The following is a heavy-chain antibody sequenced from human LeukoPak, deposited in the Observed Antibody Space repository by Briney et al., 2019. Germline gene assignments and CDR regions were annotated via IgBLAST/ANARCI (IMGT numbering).Heavy chain of an antibody. CDR3: AKEFNRGLPDY. Sequence: GGSLRLSCAASGFTFSSYSMNWVRQAPGKGLEWVSSISSSSSYIYYADSVKGRFTISRDNSKNTLYLQMSSLRAEDTAVYYCAKEFNRGLPDYWGQGTLVTVPS. D-gene: IGHD2-21*01. V-gene: IGHV3-21*01. CDR2: ISSSSSYI. J-gene: IGHJ4*02. CDR1: GFTFSSYS.